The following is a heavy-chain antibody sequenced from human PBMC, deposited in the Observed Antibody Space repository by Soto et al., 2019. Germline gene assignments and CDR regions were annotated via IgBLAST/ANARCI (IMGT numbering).Heavy chain of an antibody. J-gene: IGHJ3*02. Sequence: QVQLQESGPGLVKPSETLSLTCTVSGGSISSYYWSWIRQPAGKGLEWIGRIYTSGSTNYNPSLKSRVTMSVDTSKNQFSLKLSSVTAADTAVYYCARVLEPLWSDAFDIWGQGTMVTVSS. V-gene: IGHV4-4*07. CDR2: IYTSGST. CDR3: ARVLEPLWSDAFDI. D-gene: IGHD3-3*01. CDR1: GGSISSYY.